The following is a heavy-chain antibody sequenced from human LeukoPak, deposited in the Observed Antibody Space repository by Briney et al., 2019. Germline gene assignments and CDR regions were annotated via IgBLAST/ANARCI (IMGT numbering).Heavy chain of an antibody. CDR1: GGTFSSYA. D-gene: IGHD3-22*01. J-gene: IGHJ3*02. V-gene: IGHV1-69*04. CDR2: IIPILGIA. Sequence: SVKVSCKASGGTFSSYAISWVRQAPGQGLEWMGRIIPILGIANYAQKFQGRVTITADKSTSTAYMELSSLRSEDTAVYYCARDLDSSGFQGGGAFDIWGQGTMVAVSS. CDR3: ARDLDSSGFQGGGAFDI.